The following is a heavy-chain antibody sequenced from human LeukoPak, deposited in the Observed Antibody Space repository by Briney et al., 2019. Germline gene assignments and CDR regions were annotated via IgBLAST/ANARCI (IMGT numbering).Heavy chain of an antibody. V-gene: IGHV3-7*04. J-gene: IGHJ4*02. CDR1: GFTFSRYW. D-gene: IGHD1-14*01. Sequence: PGGSLRLSCAASGFTFSRYWMSWVRQAPGKGLKWVANIKQDGSEKYYVDSVKGRFTISRDNAKNSLYLQMNSLRAEDTAVYYCARGPAPFGWGQGTLVTVSS. CDR2: IKQDGSEK. CDR3: ARGPAPFG.